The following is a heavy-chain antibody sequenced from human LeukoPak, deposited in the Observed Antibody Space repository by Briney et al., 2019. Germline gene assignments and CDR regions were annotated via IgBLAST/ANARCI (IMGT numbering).Heavy chain of an antibody. CDR2: IYYSGST. Sequence: SQTLSLTCTVSGGSISSGDYHWSWIRQPPGKGLEWIGYIYYSGSTYYNPSLKSRVTISVDTSKNQFSLKLSSVTAADTAVYYCARVGYCSSTSCYLYYFDYWGQGTPVTVSS. J-gene: IGHJ4*02. D-gene: IGHD2-2*01. V-gene: IGHV4-30-4*08. CDR3: ARVGYCSSTSCYLYYFDY. CDR1: GGSISSGDYH.